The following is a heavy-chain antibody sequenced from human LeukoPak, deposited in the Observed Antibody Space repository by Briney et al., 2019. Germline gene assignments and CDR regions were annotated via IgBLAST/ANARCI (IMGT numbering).Heavy chain of an antibody. CDR3: AQSYYYGSSGYWGGPFDY. D-gene: IGHD3-22*01. J-gene: IGHJ4*02. CDR2: FDPEDGET. Sequence: ASVKVSCKVSGYTLTELSMHWVRQAPGKGLEWMGGFDPEDGETIYAQKFQGRVTITRDRSMSTAYMELSSLRSEDTAMYYCAQSYYYGSSGYWGGPFDYWGQGTLVTVSS. CDR1: GYTLTELS. V-gene: IGHV1-24*01.